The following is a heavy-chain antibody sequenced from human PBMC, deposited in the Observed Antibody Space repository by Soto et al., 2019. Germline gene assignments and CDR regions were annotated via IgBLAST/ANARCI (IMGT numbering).Heavy chain of an antibody. J-gene: IGHJ6*02. D-gene: IGHD3-22*01. CDR2: ISYSGTT. V-gene: IGHV4-39*01. CDR1: GGSISSSNYY. Sequence: QLQLQESGPGLVKPSETLSLTCTVSGGSISSSNYYWGWIRQPPGKGLEWIGSISYSGTTYYNPSLKSRVTISVDTSKNPFSLKLSSVTAADTAVYYCARRSGYNFYYNYYGMDVWGQGTTVTVSS. CDR3: ARRSGYNFYYNYYGMDV.